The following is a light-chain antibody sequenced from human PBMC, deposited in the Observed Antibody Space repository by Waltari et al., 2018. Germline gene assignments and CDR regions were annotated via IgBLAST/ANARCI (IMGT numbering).Light chain of an antibody. CDR3: QSYDSSLSGPVV. Sequence: QSVLTQPPSVSGAPGQTVTISCTGSRSNIGAAYDVHWYQQVPGTAPQLLIFRNNNRPSGFPDRFSGSKSGTSASLAITGLRAEDEAYYYCQSYDSSLSGPVVFGGGTRLIVL. V-gene: IGLV1-40*01. J-gene: IGLJ2*01. CDR1: RSNIGAAYD. CDR2: RNN.